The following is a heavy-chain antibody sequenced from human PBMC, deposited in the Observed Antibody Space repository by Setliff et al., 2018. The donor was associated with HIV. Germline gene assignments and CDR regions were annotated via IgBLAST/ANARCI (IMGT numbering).Heavy chain of an antibody. CDR1: GYSISSGYY. V-gene: IGHV4-38-2*01. CDR2: IFQSGTT. D-gene: IGHD3-3*01. Sequence: SETLSLTCDVSGYSISSGYYWGWIRQPPGKGLEWIGSIFQSGTTYYNPSLKSRVTISVDTSKNQFSLTLSSVTAADTAVYYCVRPSFGIGGGSMFDSWGQGIVVTVSS. CDR3: VRPSFGIGGGSMFDS. J-gene: IGHJ4*02.